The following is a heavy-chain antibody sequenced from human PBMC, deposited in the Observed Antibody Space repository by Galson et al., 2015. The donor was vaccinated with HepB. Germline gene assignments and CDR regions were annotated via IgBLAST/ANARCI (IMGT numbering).Heavy chain of an antibody. Sequence: SETLSLTCTVSGGSISSYYWSWIRQPPGKGLEWIGYIYYSGSTNYNPSLKSRVTISVDTSKNQFSLKLSSVTAADTAVYYCARCLTTVTYGFTYWYFDLWGRGTLVTVSS. D-gene: IGHD4-17*01. CDR3: ARCLTTVTYGFTYWYFDL. CDR2: IYYSGST. J-gene: IGHJ2*01. V-gene: IGHV4-59*01. CDR1: GGSISSYY.